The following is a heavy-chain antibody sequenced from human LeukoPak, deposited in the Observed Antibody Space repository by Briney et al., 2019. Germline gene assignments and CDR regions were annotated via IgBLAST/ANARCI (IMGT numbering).Heavy chain of an antibody. Sequence: GGSLRLSCAASGFTFSSYPMHWVRQAPGKGLEWVAVISYDGSNKYYADSVKGRFTISRDNSKNTLYLQMNSLRADDTAVYYCAKNRGGSYYSGSDYWGQGTLVTVSS. CDR3: AKNRGGSYYSGSDY. CDR1: GFTFSSYP. V-gene: IGHV3-30*07. J-gene: IGHJ4*02. CDR2: ISYDGSNK. D-gene: IGHD1-26*01.